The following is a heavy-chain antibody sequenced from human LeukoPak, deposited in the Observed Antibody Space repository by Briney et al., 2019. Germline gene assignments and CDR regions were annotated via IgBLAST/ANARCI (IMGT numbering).Heavy chain of an antibody. V-gene: IGHV4-39*07. CDR1: GGSISSSSYY. J-gene: IGHJ4*02. CDR3: ARESVVHYFDY. CDR2: IYYSGST. D-gene: IGHD4-23*01. Sequence: SETLSLTCTVSGGSISSSSYYWGWIRQPPGKGLEWIGSIYYSGSTYYNPSLKSRVTISVDTSKNQFSLKLSSVTAADTAVYYCARESVVHYFDYWGQGTLVTVS.